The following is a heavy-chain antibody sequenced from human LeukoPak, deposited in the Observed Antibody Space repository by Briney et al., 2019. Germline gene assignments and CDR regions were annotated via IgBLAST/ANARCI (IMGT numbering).Heavy chain of an antibody. CDR3: ARDLRPAIFGVVNPTNYGMDV. CDR2: ISAYNGNT. CDR1: GYTFTSYG. Sequence: ASVKVSCKASGYTFTSYGISWVRQAPGQGLEWMGWISAYNGNTNYAQKLQGRVTMTTDTSTSTAYMELRSLRSDDTAVYYCARDLRPAIFGVVNPTNYGMDVWGQGTTVTVSS. J-gene: IGHJ6*02. D-gene: IGHD3-3*01. V-gene: IGHV1-18*01.